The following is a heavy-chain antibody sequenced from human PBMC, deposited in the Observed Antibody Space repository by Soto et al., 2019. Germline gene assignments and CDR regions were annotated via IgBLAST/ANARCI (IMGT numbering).Heavy chain of an antibody. D-gene: IGHD4-4*01. CDR1: GFTFSSYA. V-gene: IGHV3-23*01. CDR3: AKGNPRRISNTWSIYYYGIDV. CDR2: ITGRSDGL. Sequence: GGSLRLSCVTSGFTFSSYAMTWVRQGPGKGLQGVASITGRSDGLYYAASVKGRFTISRDNSKNTLYLQMKSLRVEDTAVYYCAKGNPRRISNTWSIYYYGIDVWGQGTPVTVSS. J-gene: IGHJ6*02.